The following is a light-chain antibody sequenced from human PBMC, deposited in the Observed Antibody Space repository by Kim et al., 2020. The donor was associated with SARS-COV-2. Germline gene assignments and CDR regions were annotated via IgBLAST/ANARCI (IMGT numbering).Light chain of an antibody. V-gene: IGKV3D-15*01. Sequence: SPGERATRSCRASQSVRSSLAWYQQKPGQAPRLLIYDASIRATGVPARFTGSGSGTEFTLTISSLQSEDFAVYFCQQYYTWSALTFGGGTKVDIK. CDR1: QSVRSS. CDR3: QQYYTWSALT. J-gene: IGKJ4*01. CDR2: DAS.